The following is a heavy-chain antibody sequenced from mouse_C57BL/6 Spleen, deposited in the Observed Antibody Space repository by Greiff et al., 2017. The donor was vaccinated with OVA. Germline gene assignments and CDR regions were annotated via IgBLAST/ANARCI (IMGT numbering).Heavy chain of an antibody. CDR1: GYTFTSYW. Sequence: QVQLQQSGAELVKPGASVKLSCKASGYTFTSYWMQWVKQRPGQGLEWIGEIDPSDSYTNYNQKFKGKATLTVDTSSSTAYMQLSSLTSEDSAVYYCAKGDSSGPFAYWGKGTLVTVSA. J-gene: IGHJ3*01. V-gene: IGHV1-50*01. CDR2: IDPSDSYT. CDR3: AKGDSSGPFAY. D-gene: IGHD3-2*02.